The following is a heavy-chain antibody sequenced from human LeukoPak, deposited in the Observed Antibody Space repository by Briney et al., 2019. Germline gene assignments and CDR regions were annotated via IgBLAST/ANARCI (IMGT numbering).Heavy chain of an antibody. CDR1: EFTFRAYA. V-gene: IGHV3-23*01. J-gene: IGHJ4*02. CDR2: ISGTGDDT. D-gene: IGHD6-13*01. Sequence: GGSLRLSCAASEFTFRAYALTWVRQAPGKGLEWVSSISGTGDDTYYADSVKGRFTISRDNSKDTLFLLMSSLGAEDTAVYYCAKWAGDVTHANAWYGSLDHWGLGTPVTVSS. CDR3: AKWAGDVTHANAWYGSLDH.